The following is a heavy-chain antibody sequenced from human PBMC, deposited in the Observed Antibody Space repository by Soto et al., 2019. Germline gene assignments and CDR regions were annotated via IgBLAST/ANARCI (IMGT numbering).Heavy chain of an antibody. CDR3: AKDLYRYDFWSGYSSDACDI. J-gene: IGHJ3*02. V-gene: IGHV3-9*01. CDR1: GFTFDDYA. Sequence: AGGSLRLSCAASGFTFDDYAMHWVRQAPGKGLEWVSGISWNSGSIGYADSVKGRFTISRDNAKNSLYLQTNSLRAEDTALYYCAKDLYRYDFWSGYSSDACDIWGQGTMVTVSS. D-gene: IGHD3-3*01. CDR2: ISWNSGSI.